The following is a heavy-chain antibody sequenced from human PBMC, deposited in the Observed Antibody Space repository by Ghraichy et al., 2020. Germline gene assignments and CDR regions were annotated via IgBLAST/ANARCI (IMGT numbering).Heavy chain of an antibody. V-gene: IGHV4-39*01. CDR3: ARHWEASYYFDH. J-gene: IGHJ4*02. D-gene: IGHD1-26*01. Sequence: SETLSLTCNVSGGSIRRSSYYWGWIRQPPGKGLEWIGSIYDSGSTQYNPSLRSRVTMSVDTSKNHFSLKLSSVTAADTAVYYCARHWEASYYFDHWGQGTLVTVSS. CDR2: IYDSGST. CDR1: GGSIRRSSYY.